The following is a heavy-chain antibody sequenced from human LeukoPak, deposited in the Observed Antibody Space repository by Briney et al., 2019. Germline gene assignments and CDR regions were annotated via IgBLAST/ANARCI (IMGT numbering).Heavy chain of an antibody. CDR2: IYYSGST. V-gene: IGHV4-39*07. CDR3: ARAPEIMITFGGVIVKPSYYFDY. D-gene: IGHD3-16*02. CDR1: GGSISSTTYF. J-gene: IGHJ4*02. Sequence: SETLSLTCTVSGGSISSTTYFWGWIRQAPGKGLEWIGSIYYSGSTNYNPSLKSRVTISVDTSKNQLSLNLSSVTAADTAVYYCARAPEIMITFGGVIVKPSYYFDYWGQGTLVTVSS.